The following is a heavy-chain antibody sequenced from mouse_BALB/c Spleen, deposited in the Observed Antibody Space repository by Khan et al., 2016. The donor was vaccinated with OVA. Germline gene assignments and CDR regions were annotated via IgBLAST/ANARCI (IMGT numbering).Heavy chain of an antibody. CDR1: GSTFSSYG. J-gene: IGHJ2*01. D-gene: IGHD1-1*01. V-gene: IGHV5-6*01. Sequence: EVELVESGGDLVKPGGSLKLSCAASGSTFSSYGMSWVRQTPDKRLEWVATISSGGSYTYYPDSVKGRFTISRDSAENTLHLQMSSLRSEDTAMYYCARQPGYYGSRSYFDYWGQGTTLTVSS. CDR2: ISSGGSYT. CDR3: ARQPGYYGSRSYFDY.